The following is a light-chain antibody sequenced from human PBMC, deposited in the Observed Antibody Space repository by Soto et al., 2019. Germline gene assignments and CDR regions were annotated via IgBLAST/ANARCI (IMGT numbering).Light chain of an antibody. CDR3: CSYAGNNDLV. J-gene: IGLJ2*01. CDR1: SSDIGGYNY. V-gene: IGLV2-8*01. Sequence: QSALTQTPSASGSPGQSVTISCTGTSSDIGGYNYVSWYQQHPGRSPKLMIYEVSQRPSGVPDRFSGSKSGNTASLTVSGLQAEDEADYYCCSYAGNNDLVFGGGTKVTVL. CDR2: EVS.